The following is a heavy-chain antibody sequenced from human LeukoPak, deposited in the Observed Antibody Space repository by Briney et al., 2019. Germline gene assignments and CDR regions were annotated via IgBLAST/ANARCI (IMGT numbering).Heavy chain of an antibody. Sequence: ASVKVSCKASGYTFTSYGISRVRQAPGQGLEWMGWISAYNGNTNYAQKLQGRVTMTTDTSTSTAYMELRSLRSDDAAVYYCARVNRGYDFGYWGQGTLVTVSS. CDR2: ISAYNGNT. CDR3: ARVNRGYDFGY. CDR1: GYTFTSYG. D-gene: IGHD5-12*01. V-gene: IGHV1-18*01. J-gene: IGHJ4*02.